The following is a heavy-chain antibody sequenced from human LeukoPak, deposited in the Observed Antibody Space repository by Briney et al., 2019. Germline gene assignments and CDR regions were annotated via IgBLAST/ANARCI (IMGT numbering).Heavy chain of an antibody. Sequence: PGGSLRLSCAASGFTFSSYAMHWVRQAPGKGLEWVAVISYDGSNKYYADSVKGRFTISRDNSKNTLYLQMNSLRAEDTAVYYCAKEAGYCSGGSCYWWFDPWGQGTLVTVSS. D-gene: IGHD2-15*01. J-gene: IGHJ5*02. CDR2: ISYDGSNK. CDR1: GFTFSSYA. CDR3: AKEAGYCSGGSCYWWFDP. V-gene: IGHV3-30-3*01.